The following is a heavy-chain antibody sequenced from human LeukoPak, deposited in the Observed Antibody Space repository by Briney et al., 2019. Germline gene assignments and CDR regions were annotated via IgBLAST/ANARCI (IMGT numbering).Heavy chain of an antibody. CDR2: IYYSGST. Sequence: SETLSLTCTVSGDSISSDDYYWTWIRQHPGKGLEWIGCIYYSGSTYYNLSLKSRVIISADTSKNHFSLKLSSVTAADTAVYYCARVREATIAPFFDYWGQGILVTVSS. CDR3: ARVREATIAPFFDY. J-gene: IGHJ4*02. D-gene: IGHD6-13*01. CDR1: GDSISSDDYY. V-gene: IGHV4-31*03.